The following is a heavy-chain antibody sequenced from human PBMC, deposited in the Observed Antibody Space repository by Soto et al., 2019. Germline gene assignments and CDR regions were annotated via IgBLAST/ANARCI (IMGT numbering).Heavy chain of an antibody. V-gene: IGHV2-5*01. CDR3: AHSPEPIYYYGMDV. CDR2: IYWNDDK. Sequence: QITLKESGPTLVKPTQTLTLTCTFSGFSLSTSGVGVGWIRQPPGKALEWLALIYWNDDKCYSPSLNSRLTITKDTSKIQVVLTMTNMDPVDTATYYCAHSPEPIYYYGMDVWGQGTTVTVSS. D-gene: IGHD1-1*01. CDR1: GFSLSTSGVG. J-gene: IGHJ6*02.